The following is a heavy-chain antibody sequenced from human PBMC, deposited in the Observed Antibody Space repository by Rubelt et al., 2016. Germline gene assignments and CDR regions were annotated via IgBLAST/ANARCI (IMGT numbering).Heavy chain of an antibody. J-gene: IGHJ5*02. CDR3: ARDWTPYSLEWLQNWFDP. Sequence: QVQLVQSGAEVKKPGSSVKVSCKASGGTFSSYAISWVRQAPGQGLEWMGGIIPIFGTANYAQKFQCRVTSTADECTSTADMERSSLRSEDTAVYYCARDWTPYSLEWLQNWFDPWGQGTLVTVSS. V-gene: IGHV1-69*01. CDR1: GGTFSSYA. CDR2: IIPIFGTA. D-gene: IGHD3-3*01.